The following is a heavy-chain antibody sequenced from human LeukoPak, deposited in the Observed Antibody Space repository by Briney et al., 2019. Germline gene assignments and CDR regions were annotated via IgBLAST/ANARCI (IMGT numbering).Heavy chain of an antibody. CDR3: AREDDYGSGSSLDY. CDR2: IYSGGTT. CDR1: GFTFSSYW. J-gene: IGHJ4*02. V-gene: IGHV3-66*01. D-gene: IGHD3-10*01. Sequence: PGGSLRLSCAASGFTFSSYWMHWVRQAPGKGLEWVSVIYSGGTTYYADSVRGRFTISRDTSKNTLYLQMNNLRADDTAVYYCAREDDYGSGSSLDYWGQGTLVTVSS.